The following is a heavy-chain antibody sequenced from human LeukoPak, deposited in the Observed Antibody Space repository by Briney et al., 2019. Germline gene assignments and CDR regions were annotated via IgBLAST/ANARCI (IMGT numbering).Heavy chain of an antibody. Sequence: GSLRLSCAASGFSFSSFAMSWVRQAPGKGLEWVSVISGLGDSTNYAESVKGRFTIPRDNSKNTVYLLMNSLGGEDTAVYYCAKGPAKYSGYDYFEYWGQGTLVTVSS. CDR1: GFSFSSFA. V-gene: IGHV3-23*01. CDR2: ISGLGDST. CDR3: AKGPAKYSGYDYFEY. J-gene: IGHJ4*02. D-gene: IGHD5-12*01.